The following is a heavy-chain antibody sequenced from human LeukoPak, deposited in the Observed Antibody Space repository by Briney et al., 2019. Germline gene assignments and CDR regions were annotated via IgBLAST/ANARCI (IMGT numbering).Heavy chain of an antibody. V-gene: IGHV3-23*01. CDR2: ISGSGGST. Sequence: PGGSLKLSCAASGFTFSSYAMSWVRQAPGKGLEWVSGISGSGGSTDYADSVKGRFTISRDNSKNTLYLQMNSLRAEDTAVYYCANYGKHDYWGQGTLVTVSS. CDR3: ANYGKHDY. J-gene: IGHJ4*02. CDR1: GFTFSSYA. D-gene: IGHD4-17*01.